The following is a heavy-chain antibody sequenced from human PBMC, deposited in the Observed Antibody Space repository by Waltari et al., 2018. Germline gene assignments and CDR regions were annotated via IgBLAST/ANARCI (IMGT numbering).Heavy chain of an antibody. CDR1: GFRFRGYS. J-gene: IGHJ4*02. D-gene: IGHD7-27*01. Sequence: EVLLVESGGGLVKPGGSLRLSCAASGFRFRGYSMNWVRQAPGKGLEWVSSISSSGSYTHYVDSVKGRFTISRDNAKNSLYLQMNTLRAEDTAVYYCARGGWGFYLDDWGQGTLVTSSS. CDR2: ISSSGSYT. V-gene: IGHV3-21*02. CDR3: ARGGWGFYLDD.